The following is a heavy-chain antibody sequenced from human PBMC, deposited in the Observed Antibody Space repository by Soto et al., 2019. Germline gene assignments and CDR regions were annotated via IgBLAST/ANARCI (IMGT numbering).Heavy chain of an antibody. J-gene: IGHJ5*02. CDR1: GGSISSYY. CDR2: IYYSGST. V-gene: IGHV4-59*08. CDR3: ASSPEDYKNWFDP. Sequence: PSETLSLTCTVSGGSISSYYWSWIRQPPGKGLEWIGYIYYSGSTNYNPSLKSRVTISVDTSKNQFSLKLSSVTAADTAVYYCASSPEDYKNWFDPWGQGTLVTVSS. D-gene: IGHD4-4*01.